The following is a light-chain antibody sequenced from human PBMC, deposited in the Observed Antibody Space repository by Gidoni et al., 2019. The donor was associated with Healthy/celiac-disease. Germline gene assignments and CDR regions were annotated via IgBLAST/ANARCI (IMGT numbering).Light chain of an antibody. V-gene: IGKV3D-15*01. CDR3: QQYNKWPSWT. J-gene: IGKJ1*01. Sequence: EIVMTQSPATLTVSPGEGATLSCRARQSVSSKLAWYQQKPGQAPRLLIYSASTRATGIPARFSGSGSETEFTLTISSLQSEDFAVYYCQQYNKWPSWTFGQGTKVEIK. CDR1: QSVSSK. CDR2: SAS.